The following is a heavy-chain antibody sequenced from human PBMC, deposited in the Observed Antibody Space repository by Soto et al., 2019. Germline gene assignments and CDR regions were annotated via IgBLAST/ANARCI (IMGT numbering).Heavy chain of an antibody. Sequence: ASVKVSCKASGYTFSSYAMHLVRQAPGQRLEWMGWINPGNGNTKYLQKFQGRVTITRDTSASTAYMELSSLRSEDTAVYYCASQNGGSDWYFDLWGRGTLVTVSS. CDR3: ASQNGGSDWYFDL. J-gene: IGHJ2*01. V-gene: IGHV1-3*01. D-gene: IGHD6-25*01. CDR1: GYTFSSYA. CDR2: INPGNGNT.